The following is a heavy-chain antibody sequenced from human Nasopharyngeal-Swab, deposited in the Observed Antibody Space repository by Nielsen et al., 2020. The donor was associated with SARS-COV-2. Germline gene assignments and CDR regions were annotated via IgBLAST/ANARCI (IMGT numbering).Heavy chain of an antibody. J-gene: IGHJ4*02. V-gene: IGHV3-30-3*01. CDR1: GYTFSSYS. Sequence: GESLKISCAASGYTFSSYSMRWVRQAPGKGLEWVAVISDDGSNKYYADSVQGRFTISRDISNNTLYLQMNSLRAEDTAVFYCASTPLDSSGYYYAFHYWGRGTLVTVSS. D-gene: IGHD3-22*01. CDR2: ISDDGSNK. CDR3: ASTPLDSSGYYYAFHY.